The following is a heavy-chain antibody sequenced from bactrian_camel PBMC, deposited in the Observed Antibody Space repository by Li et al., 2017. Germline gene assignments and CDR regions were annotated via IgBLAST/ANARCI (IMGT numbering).Heavy chain of an antibody. CDR3: AARGPYCHTKLSVADFTY. CDR2: IRRSGGNT. D-gene: IGHD2*01. Sequence: VQLVESGGGSVQTGGSLRLSCVVSGHSRGSNCMGWFRLPPGRAPAEREGIAAIRRSGGNTYYADSVKGRFTISQDNAKNTVYLQMSSLKPEDTAMYYCAARGPYCHTKLSVADFTYWGQGTQVTVS. CDR1: GHSRGSNC. J-gene: IGHJ6*01. V-gene: IGHV3-3*01.